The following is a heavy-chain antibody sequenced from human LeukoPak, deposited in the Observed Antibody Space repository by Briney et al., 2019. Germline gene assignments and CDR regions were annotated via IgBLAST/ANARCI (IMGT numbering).Heavy chain of an antibody. CDR2: IYYSGST. Sequence: PSETLSLTCTVSGGSISSYYWSWIRQPPGKGLEWIGYIYYSGSTNYNPSLKSRVTISVDTSKNQFSLKLSSVTAADTAVYYCARSYGRGSYYYYYMDVWGKGTTVTISS. CDR3: ARSYGRGSYYYYYMDV. CDR1: GGSISSYY. V-gene: IGHV4-59*01. D-gene: IGHD4-17*01. J-gene: IGHJ6*03.